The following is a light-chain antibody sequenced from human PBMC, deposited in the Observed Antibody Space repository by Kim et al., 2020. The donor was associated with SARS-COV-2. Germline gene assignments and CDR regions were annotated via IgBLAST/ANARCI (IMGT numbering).Light chain of an antibody. Sequence: DIQMTQSPSTLSASVGDRVTITCRASQSIRSWLAWYQQKPGKAPKVLIYDASSLESGVPSRFSGSGSGTEFTLTISSLQPDDFATYYCKQYNSHSPSWTFGQGTKVEI. CDR2: DAS. V-gene: IGKV1-5*01. CDR3: KQYNSHSPSWT. CDR1: QSIRSW. J-gene: IGKJ1*01.